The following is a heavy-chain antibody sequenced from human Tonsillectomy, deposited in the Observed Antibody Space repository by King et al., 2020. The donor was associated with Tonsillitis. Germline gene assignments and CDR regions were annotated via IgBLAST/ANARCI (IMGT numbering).Heavy chain of an antibody. CDR1: GFTFDDYA. CDR2: ITWNGGSV. D-gene: IGHD5-18*01. Sequence: VQLVESGGGLVQPGRSLRLSCAASGFTFDDYAMHWVRQAPGKGLEWVSGITWNGGSVDYADSVKGRFTISRDNAKNSLYLQMDRLTTEDTALYYCASGYRDGNNYFYYGMDVWGQGTTVTVSS. V-gene: IGHV3-9*01. J-gene: IGHJ6*02. CDR3: ASGYRDGNNYFYYGMDV.